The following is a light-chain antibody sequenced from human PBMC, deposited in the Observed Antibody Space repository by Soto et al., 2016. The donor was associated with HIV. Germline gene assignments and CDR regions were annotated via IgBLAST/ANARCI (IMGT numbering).Light chain of an antibody. J-gene: IGLJ3*02. CDR3: QTWDSNTGV. CDR2: QDT. CDR1: KLGDKY. V-gene: IGLV3-1*01. Sequence: SYELSQPPSVSVSPGQTASITCSGDKLGDKYVCWYQQKPGQSPVLVIYQDTKRPSGIPERFSGSTSGNTATLTISGTQAMDEADYYCQTWDSNTGVFGGGTKLTVL.